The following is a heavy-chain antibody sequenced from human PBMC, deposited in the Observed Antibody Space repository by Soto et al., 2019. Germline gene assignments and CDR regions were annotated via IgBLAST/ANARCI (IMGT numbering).Heavy chain of an antibody. CDR2: IYYSGST. CDR1: GGSISSGGYY. D-gene: IGHD5-18*01. Sequence: PSETLSLTCTVSGGSISSGGYYWSWIRQHPGKGLEWIGYIYYSGSTYYNPSLKSRVTISVGTSKNQLSLKLSSVTAADTAVYYCARAVHTAMVTFDYWGQGTLVTVSS. V-gene: IGHV4-31*03. CDR3: ARAVHTAMVTFDY. J-gene: IGHJ4*02.